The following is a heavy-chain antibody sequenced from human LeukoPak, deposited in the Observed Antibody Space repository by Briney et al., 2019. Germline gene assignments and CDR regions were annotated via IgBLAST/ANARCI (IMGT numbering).Heavy chain of an antibody. CDR2: IYSGGST. Sequence: PGGSLRLSCAASGFTFSAYWMHWVRQVPGKGLEWVSVIYSGGSTYYADSVKGRFTISRDNSKNTLYLQMNSLRAEDTAVYYCARGGPYSYGPNYYYMDVWGKGTTVTISS. CDR3: ARGGPYSYGPNYYYMDV. D-gene: IGHD5-18*01. CDR1: GFTFSAYW. J-gene: IGHJ6*03. V-gene: IGHV3-66*01.